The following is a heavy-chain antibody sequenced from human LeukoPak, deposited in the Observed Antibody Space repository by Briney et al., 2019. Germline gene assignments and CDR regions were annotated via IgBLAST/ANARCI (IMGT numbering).Heavy chain of an antibody. V-gene: IGHV3-30*02. J-gene: IGHJ4*02. D-gene: IGHD6-19*01. CDR3: AKVRGWDRYYFDY. CDR1: GFTFDDHA. CDR2: IRYDGSNK. Sequence: PGRSLRLSCAASGFTFDDHAMHWVRQAPGKGLEWVAFIRYDGSNKYYADSVKGRFTISRDNSKNTLYLQMNSLRVEDTAVYYCAKVRGWDRYYFDYWGQGTLVTVSS.